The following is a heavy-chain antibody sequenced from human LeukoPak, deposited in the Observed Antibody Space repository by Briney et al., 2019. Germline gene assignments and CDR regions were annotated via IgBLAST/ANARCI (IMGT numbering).Heavy chain of an antibody. CDR1: GFTFSSYE. D-gene: IGHD3-10*01. CDR3: ARDSHTYYYGSGTDFDY. CDR2: ISSSGSTI. V-gene: IGHV3-48*03. J-gene: IGHJ4*02. Sequence: GGSLRLSCAASGFTFSSYEMNWVRQAPGKGLEWVSYISSSGSTIYYADSVKGRFTISRDNAKNSLYLQMNSLRAEDTAVYYCARDSHTYYYGSGTDFDYWGQGTLVTVSS.